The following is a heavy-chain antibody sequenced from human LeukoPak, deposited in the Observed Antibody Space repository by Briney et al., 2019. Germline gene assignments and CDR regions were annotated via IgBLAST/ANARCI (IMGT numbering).Heavy chain of an antibody. CDR1: GGSISSSSYY. CDR3: ASTQWLNAFDI. Sequence: PSETLSLTCTVSGGSISSSSYYWGWIRQPPGKGLEWIGSIHDSGSTYYNPSLKSRVTISVDTSKNQFSLKLSSVTAAGTAVYYCASTQWLNAFDIWGQGTMVTVSS. D-gene: IGHD6-19*01. CDR2: IHDSGST. J-gene: IGHJ3*02. V-gene: IGHV4-39*01.